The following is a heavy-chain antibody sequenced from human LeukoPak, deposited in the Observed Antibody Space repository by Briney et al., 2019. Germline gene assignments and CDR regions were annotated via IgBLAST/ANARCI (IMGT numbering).Heavy chain of an antibody. V-gene: IGHV4-39*01. Sequence: SETLSLTSTVSGDSISSNSNYWGWIRQPPGKWLEWIGSIYYSGSTYYNPSLKSRVTISVDTSRNQVSLKLSSVTAAAPAVYYCARGDTSGYSASPGMDVWGPGTTVTVSS. D-gene: IGHD5-12*01. CDR3: ARGDTSGYSASPGMDV. CDR1: GDSISSNSNY. J-gene: IGHJ6*02. CDR2: IYYSGST.